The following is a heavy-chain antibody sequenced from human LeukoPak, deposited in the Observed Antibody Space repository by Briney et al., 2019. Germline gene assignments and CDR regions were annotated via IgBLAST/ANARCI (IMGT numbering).Heavy chain of an antibody. V-gene: IGHV3-74*01. CDR2: INTDGSSA. D-gene: IGHD1-1*01. CDR1: GFTFSGYW. J-gene: IGHJ4*02. CDR3: ARGPGTTGLDY. Sequence: GGSLRLSCAASGFTFSGYWMHWVRQAPGKGLVWVSRINTDGSSAWYADSVKGRFTISRDNAKNTLYLQMNSLRAEDTALYHCARGPGTTGLDYWGQGTLVTVSS.